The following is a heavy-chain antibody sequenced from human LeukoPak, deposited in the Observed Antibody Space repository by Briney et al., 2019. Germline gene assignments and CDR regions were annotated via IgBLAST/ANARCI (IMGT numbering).Heavy chain of an antibody. Sequence: PSETLSLTCTVSGGSISSYYWSWIRQPAGKGLEWIGRIYTSGSTNYNPSLKSRVTMSVDTSKNRFSLKLSSVTAADTAVYYCARDEVLLWFGELLFNWFDPWGQGTLVTVSS. D-gene: IGHD3-10*01. J-gene: IGHJ5*02. CDR1: GGSISSYY. CDR3: ARDEVLLWFGELLFNWFDP. V-gene: IGHV4-4*07. CDR2: IYTSGST.